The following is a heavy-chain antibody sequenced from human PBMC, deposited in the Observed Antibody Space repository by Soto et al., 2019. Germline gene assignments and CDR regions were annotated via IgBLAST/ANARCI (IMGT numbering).Heavy chain of an antibody. V-gene: IGHV1-18*01. CDR3: AKADSNYAGRFSYYYMHV. D-gene: IGHD4-4*01. J-gene: IGHJ6*03. CDR2: ISGYNGNT. Sequence: QVQLVQSGTEVKKPGASVKVSCKASGYTFRSYGISWVRQAPGQGLEWMGWISGYNGNTHYSQKFQGKVTMTTDTSTSTAYMELRTLRSDDTPVYYCAKADSNYAGRFSYYYMHVWGTGTMVTVSS. CDR1: GYTFRSYG.